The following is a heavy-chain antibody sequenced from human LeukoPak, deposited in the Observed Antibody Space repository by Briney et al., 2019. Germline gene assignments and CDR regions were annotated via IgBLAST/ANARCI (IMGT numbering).Heavy chain of an antibody. J-gene: IGHJ4*02. D-gene: IGHD3-22*01. Sequence: GASVKVSCKASGYTFTGYYMHWVRQAPGQGLEWMGWINPDGGVTKSAQKFQGRVTMTRNTSISTAYMELSSLRSEDTAVYYCARDSSGYSDFDYWGQGTLVTVSS. V-gene: IGHV1-2*02. CDR3: ARDSSGYSDFDY. CDR2: INPDGGVT. CDR1: GYTFTGYY.